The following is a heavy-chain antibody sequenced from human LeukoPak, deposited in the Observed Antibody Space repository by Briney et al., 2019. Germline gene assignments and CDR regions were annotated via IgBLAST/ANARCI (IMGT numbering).Heavy chain of an antibody. CDR3: ASGTYYYDSSGSHDAFDI. Sequence: ASVKVSCKASGYTFTSYGISWVRQAPGQGLEWMGWISAYNGNANYAQKLQGRVTMTTDTSTSTAYMELRSLRSDDTAVYYCASGTYYYDSSGSHDAFDIWGQGTMVTVSS. CDR2: ISAYNGNA. D-gene: IGHD3-22*01. V-gene: IGHV1-18*01. J-gene: IGHJ3*02. CDR1: GYTFTSYG.